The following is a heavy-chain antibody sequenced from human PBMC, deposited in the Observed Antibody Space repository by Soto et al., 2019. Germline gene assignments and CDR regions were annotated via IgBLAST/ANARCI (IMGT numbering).Heavy chain of an antibody. CDR2: INKDGSEK. Sequence: GGSLRLSCAASGFTFSSYWMSWVRQAPGKGLEWVANINKDGSEKYYVDSVKGRFTISRDNAKNSLYLQMNSLGAEDTAVYYSARLPTGDAFDIWGQGTLVTVSS. J-gene: IGHJ3*02. CDR3: ARLPTGDAFDI. CDR1: GFTFSSYW. V-gene: IGHV3-7*03.